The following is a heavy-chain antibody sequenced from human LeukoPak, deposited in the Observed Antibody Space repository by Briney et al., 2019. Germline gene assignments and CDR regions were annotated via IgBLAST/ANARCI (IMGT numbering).Heavy chain of an antibody. V-gene: IGHV6-1*01. D-gene: IGHD3-22*01. CDR3: ARNYHDTNGHLYYFDY. CDR2: TYYRSKWYN. J-gene: IGHJ4*02. Sequence: HSQTLSLTCAISGDSVSRKSAAWNWIRQSPSRGLEWLGRTYYRSKWYNHYAVSVKSRITINPDTSKNQFSLQLNSVTPEDTAVYYCARNYHDTNGHLYYFDYRGQGTLVTVAS. CDR1: GDSVSRKSAA.